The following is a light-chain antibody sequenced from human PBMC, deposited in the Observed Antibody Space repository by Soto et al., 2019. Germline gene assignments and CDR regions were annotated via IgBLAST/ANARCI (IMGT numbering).Light chain of an antibody. Sequence: EIVLTQSPATLSLSPGERATLSCRASQSVSSYLAWYQQKPGQAPRLLIYDASNRATGIPARFSGSGSGTDFTLPSSSLEPEDFAVYYCQQRSNWITFGQGTRLEIK. CDR3: QQRSNWIT. CDR2: DAS. CDR1: QSVSSY. V-gene: IGKV3-11*01. J-gene: IGKJ5*01.